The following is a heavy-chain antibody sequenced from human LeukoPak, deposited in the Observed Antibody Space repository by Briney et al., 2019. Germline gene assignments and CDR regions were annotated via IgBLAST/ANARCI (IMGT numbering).Heavy chain of an antibody. V-gene: IGHV3-49*01. D-gene: IGHD4-23*01. CDR3: AKIGGNVVY. CDR1: GFTFGDYA. J-gene: IGHJ4*02. CDR2: IRSKAYGGTT. Sequence: PGGSLRLSCTASGFTFGDYAMSWFRQAPGKGLEWVGFIRSKAYGGTTEYTASVKGRFTISRDNSKNTLYLQMNSLRVEDTAVYYCAKIGGNVVYWGQGTLVTVSS.